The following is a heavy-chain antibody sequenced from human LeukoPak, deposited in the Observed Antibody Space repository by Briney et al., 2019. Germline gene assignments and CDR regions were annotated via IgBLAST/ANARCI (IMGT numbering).Heavy chain of an antibody. Sequence: SETLSLTCTVSGGSIGSGSYYWSWIRQPAGKGLEWIGRIYTSGSTNYNPSLKSRVTISVDTSKNQFSLKLSSVTAADTAVYYCARGGPIDIGLEEYYYYYYYMDVWGKGTTVTVSS. D-gene: IGHD3-16*01. CDR2: IYTSGST. J-gene: IGHJ6*03. V-gene: IGHV4-61*02. CDR3: ARGGPIDIGLEEYYYYYYYMDV. CDR1: GGSIGSGSYY.